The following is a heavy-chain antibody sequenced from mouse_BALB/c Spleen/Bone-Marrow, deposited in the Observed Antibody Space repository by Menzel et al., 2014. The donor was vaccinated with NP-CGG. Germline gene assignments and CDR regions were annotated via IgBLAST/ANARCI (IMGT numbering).Heavy chain of an antibody. CDR1: GYTFTSYN. Sequence: QVQLQQSGAELVKPGASVKMSCKASGYTFTSYNLHWVKQTPGQGLEWIGAIYPGNGDTSYNQNFKGRATLTTDKSSSTAYMQLSSLTSEDSAVYYCARGFYDGSYWHFDVWGAGTTVAVSS. J-gene: IGHJ1*01. CDR3: ARGFYDGSYWHFDV. V-gene: IGHV1-12*01. D-gene: IGHD2-3*01. CDR2: IYPGNGDT.